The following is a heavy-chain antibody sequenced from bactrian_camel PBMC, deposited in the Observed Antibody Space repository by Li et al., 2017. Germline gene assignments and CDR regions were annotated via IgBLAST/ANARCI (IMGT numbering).Heavy chain of an antibody. J-gene: IGHJ4*01. CDR1: GYTYDRFC. CDR3: AANRYRPVIGCSPVHQGYTY. CDR2: IDNDGRT. Sequence: HVQLVESGGGSVQIGQSLRLSCEVSGYTYDRFCMSWFRQAPGKERDGVAVIDNDGRTRYADSVKGRFIISQDNAKNMVYLQMNSLKSEDTAMYYCAANRYRPVIGCSPVHQGYTYWGQGTQVTVS. D-gene: IGHD5*01. V-gene: IGHV3S63*01.